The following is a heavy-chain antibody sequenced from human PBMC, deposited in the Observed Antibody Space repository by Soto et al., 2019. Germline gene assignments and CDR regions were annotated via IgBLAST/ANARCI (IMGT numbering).Heavy chain of an antibody. CDR2: ISAHNGNT. CDR3: ARGRYGDY. CDR1: GYGFTTYG. V-gene: IGHV1-18*01. Sequence: QIHLVQSGAEVKKPGASVKVSCKGSGYGFTTYGITWVRQAPGQGLEWMAWISAHNGNTNYAQKPQGRVTVTRDTSTSTASMELRSLRSDDTAVYYCARGRYGDYWGQGAVVTVSS. D-gene: IGHD1-1*01. J-gene: IGHJ4*02.